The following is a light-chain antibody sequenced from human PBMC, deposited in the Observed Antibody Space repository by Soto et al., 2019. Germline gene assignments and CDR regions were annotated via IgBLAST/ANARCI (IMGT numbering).Light chain of an antibody. Sequence: QSVLTQPPSASGTPGQSVTISCSGSSSNIGSNPVNWYQQLPGTAPKLLIYNNSQRPSGVPDRFSGSKSGTSASLASSGLQPEDEAAYYCAAWDDSLKGYGFGNGNKVT. J-gene: IGLJ1*01. CDR3: AAWDDSLKGYG. V-gene: IGLV1-44*01. CDR2: NNS. CDR1: SSNIGSNP.